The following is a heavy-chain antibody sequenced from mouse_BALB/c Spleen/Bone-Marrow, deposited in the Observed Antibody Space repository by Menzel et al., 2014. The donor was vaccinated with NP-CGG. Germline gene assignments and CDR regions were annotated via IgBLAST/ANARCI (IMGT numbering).Heavy chain of an antibody. D-gene: IGHD2-1*01. Sequence: EVQLQQSGPELVKPGASVKISCKASGYSFTGYYMHWVKQSHVKSLEWIGRINPYNGATSYNQNFKDKASLTVDKSSSTAYMELHSLTSEDSAVYYCAREYYGNYVLDYGGQGTTLTVSS. J-gene: IGHJ2*01. CDR1: GYSFTGYY. V-gene: IGHV1-26*01. CDR3: AREYYGNYVLDY. CDR2: INPYNGAT.